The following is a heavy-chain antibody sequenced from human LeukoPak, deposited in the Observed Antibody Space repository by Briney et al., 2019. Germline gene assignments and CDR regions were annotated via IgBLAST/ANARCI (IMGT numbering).Heavy chain of an antibody. Sequence: SGPALVKPTQTVTLTCTFSGVSLRTNGMCGSWIRQPTGKALEWLARIDWDGDKYYNPSLKTRLTISKDTSKNQVVLTLTNVDVVDTATYYCARIRKSRHYDSSGSAYIDYWGQGTLVTVSS. CDR1: GVSLRTNGMC. V-gene: IGHV2-70*11. D-gene: IGHD3-22*01. CDR3: ARIRKSRHYDSSGSAYIDY. CDR2: IDWDGDK. J-gene: IGHJ4*02.